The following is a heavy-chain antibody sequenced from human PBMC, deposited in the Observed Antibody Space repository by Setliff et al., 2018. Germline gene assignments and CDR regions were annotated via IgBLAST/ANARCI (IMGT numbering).Heavy chain of an antibody. J-gene: IGHJ4*02. CDR1: GYTFTSYG. D-gene: IGHD3-22*01. CDR3: ARVSSQYDSSGYYTY. CDR2: ISAYNGST. Sequence: ASVKVSCKASGYTFTSYGISWVRQAPGQGLEWMGWISAYNGSTSYAQKFQGRVTITTDESTSTAYMELSSLRSEDTAVYYCARVSSQYDSSGYYTYWGQGTLVTVSS. V-gene: IGHV1-18*01.